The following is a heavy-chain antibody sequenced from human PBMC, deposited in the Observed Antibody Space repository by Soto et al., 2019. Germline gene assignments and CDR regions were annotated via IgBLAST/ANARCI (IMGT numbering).Heavy chain of an antibody. CDR3: ASQRTSVVTKAYFDV. CDR1: GDSISSRSYY. V-gene: IGHV4-39*01. CDR2: IYYSGST. Sequence: SETLSLTCTVTGDSISSRSYYWGWIRQPPGKGLEWIGSIYYSGSTYNNPSLRSRVSMSIDTSKDQFSLKLKSVTAADTALYFCASQRTSVVTKAYFDVWGPGSLVTVYS. J-gene: IGHJ4*02. D-gene: IGHD2-21*02.